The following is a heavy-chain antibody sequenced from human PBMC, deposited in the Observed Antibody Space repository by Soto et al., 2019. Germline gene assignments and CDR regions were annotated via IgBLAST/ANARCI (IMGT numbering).Heavy chain of an antibody. CDR3: ARPIVVISGAYYYGMDV. V-gene: IGHV1-18*01. D-gene: IGHD3-22*01. J-gene: IGHJ6*02. CDR2: ISAYNGNT. CDR1: GYTFTNYG. Sequence: QVQLVQSGAEVKKPGASVKVSCKASGYTFTNYGINWVRQAPGQGLEWMGWISAYNGNTNYAQKHQGRVTMTTDTSTSTAYMELRSLRSDDTAVYYCARPIVVISGAYYYGMDVWGQGTTVTVSS.